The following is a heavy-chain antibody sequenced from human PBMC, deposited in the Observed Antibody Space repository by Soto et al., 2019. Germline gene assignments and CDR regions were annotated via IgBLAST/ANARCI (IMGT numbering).Heavy chain of an antibody. CDR3: ARVLYYGSGSYSLYGMDV. CDR1: GVSFNNNG. V-gene: IGHV1-69*01. D-gene: IGHD3-10*01. CDR2: VSPPFRTS. J-gene: IGHJ6*02. Sequence: QVQLVQSGAEVKKPGSSVKVSCKTSGVSFNNNGIGWVRQAPGHGLEWMGGVSPPFRTSNYARKFQGRISITADASTGTVNMERSSLTAEDTAQYYCARVLYYGSGSYSLYGMDVWGQGTTVTVSS.